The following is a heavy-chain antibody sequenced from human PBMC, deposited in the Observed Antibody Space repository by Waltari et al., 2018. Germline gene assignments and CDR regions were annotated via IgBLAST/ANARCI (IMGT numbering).Heavy chain of an antibody. Sequence: EVQLVASGGGVIQPGGSLGLSCAAPGFSVVGNYMSWFRQAPGKGLEWVSVIYSGGGTTSYADSVKGRFTISRDDSRNIVYLQMNSLRADDTAVYYCARDRGASGYDFDYWGQGVLVTVSS. J-gene: IGHJ4*02. D-gene: IGHD5-12*01. CDR3: ARDRGASGYDFDY. V-gene: IGHV3-53*01. CDR1: GFSVVGNY. CDR2: IYSGGGTT.